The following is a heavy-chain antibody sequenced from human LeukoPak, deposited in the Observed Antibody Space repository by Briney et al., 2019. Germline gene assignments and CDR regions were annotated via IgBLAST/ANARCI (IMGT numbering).Heavy chain of an antibody. CDR1: GFTFSSYG. CDR2: IWYDGSNK. V-gene: IGHV3-33*01. J-gene: IGHJ4*02. Sequence: GGSLRFSCAASGFTFSSYGMHWVRQAPGKGLEWVAVIWYDGSNKYYADSVKGRFTISRDNSKNTLYLQMNSLRAEDTAVYYCARAYCSSTSCYPFDYWGQGTLVTVSS. D-gene: IGHD2-2*01. CDR3: ARAYCSSTSCYPFDY.